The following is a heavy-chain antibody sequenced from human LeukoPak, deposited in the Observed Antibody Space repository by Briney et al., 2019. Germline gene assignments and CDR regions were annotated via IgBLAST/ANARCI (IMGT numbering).Heavy chain of an antibody. Sequence: SVKVSCKASGGTFSSYAISWVRQAPGQGLEWMGGIIPIFGTANYAQKFQGRVTITADESTSTAYMELSSLRSEDTAVYYCARSPVPAANYYYYYYYMDVWGKGTTVTVSS. CDR2: IIPIFGTA. V-gene: IGHV1-69*13. CDR1: GGTFSSYA. J-gene: IGHJ6*03. D-gene: IGHD2-2*01. CDR3: ARSPVPAANYYYYYYYMDV.